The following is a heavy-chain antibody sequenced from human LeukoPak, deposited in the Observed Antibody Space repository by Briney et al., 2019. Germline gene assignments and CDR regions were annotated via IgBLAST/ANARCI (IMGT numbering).Heavy chain of an antibody. CDR2: INAGNGDT. V-gene: IGHV1-3*01. CDR3: ARDDCGDTCYPGGY. Sequence: ASVKVSCKTSGYTFTKYVVHWVRQAPGQRPEWMGWINAGNGDTKYSQNFQDRVTITRDPSANTAYMELSSLTSEDTALYYCARDDCGDTCYPGGYWGQGTPVTVSS. D-gene: IGHD2-21*02. J-gene: IGHJ4*02. CDR1: GYTFTKYV.